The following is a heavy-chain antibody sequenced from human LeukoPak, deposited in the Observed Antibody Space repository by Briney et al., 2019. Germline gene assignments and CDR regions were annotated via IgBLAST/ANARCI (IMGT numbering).Heavy chain of an antibody. Sequence: GGSLRLSCAASGFTFSSYWMSWVRRAPGKRLEWVANMNIDGSEKYYADSAKGRFTISRDNARNSVYLQMNSLRVEDTAVYYCARDPVEWELLLDYWGQGTLVTVSS. J-gene: IGHJ4*02. D-gene: IGHD1-26*01. CDR3: ARDPVEWELLLDY. CDR1: GFTFSSYW. V-gene: IGHV3-7*01. CDR2: MNIDGSEK.